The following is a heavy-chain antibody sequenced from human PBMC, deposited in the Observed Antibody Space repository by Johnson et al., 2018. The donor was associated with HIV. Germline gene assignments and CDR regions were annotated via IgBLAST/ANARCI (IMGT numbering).Heavy chain of an antibody. V-gene: IGHV3-13*01. D-gene: IGHD6-13*01. J-gene: IGHJ3*02. CDR3: ARGGAAAGGAFDI. CDR1: GFTFSSYD. CDR2: IGPAGDT. Sequence: MLLVESGGGVVQPGRSLRLSCAASGFTFSSYDMHWVRQATGKGLEWVSAIGPAGDTYYPGSVKGRFTISRENAKNSLYLQMNSLRAGDTAVYYCARGGAAAGGAFDIWGQGTMVTVAS.